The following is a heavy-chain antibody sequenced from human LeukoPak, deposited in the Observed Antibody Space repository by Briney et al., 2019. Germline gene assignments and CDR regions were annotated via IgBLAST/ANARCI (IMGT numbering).Heavy chain of an antibody. CDR2: IYYSGGT. Sequence: SETLSLTCTVSGDSISSYYWSWIRQPPGKGLEWIGYIYYSGGTNYNPSLKSRVTISVDTSKNQFSLKLSSVTAADTAVYYCARARRGYSYGSPPDYWGQGTLVTVSS. J-gene: IGHJ4*02. CDR1: GDSISSYY. D-gene: IGHD5-18*01. V-gene: IGHV4-59*01. CDR3: ARARRGYSYGSPPDY.